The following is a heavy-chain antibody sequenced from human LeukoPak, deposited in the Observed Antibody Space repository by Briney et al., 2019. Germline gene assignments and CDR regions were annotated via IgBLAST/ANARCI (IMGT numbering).Heavy chain of an antibody. CDR3: ATVKPSSGFSASFDY. Sequence: SRTLSLTCTVSGGSISGSSYYWGWIRQPPGKGLEWIGSIHYSGITYYNLSLKSQVTISVDTSKNQFSLKLSSVTAADTAVYYCATVKPSSGFSASFDYWGQGILVTVSS. CDR1: GGSISGSSYY. J-gene: IGHJ4*02. D-gene: IGHD3-22*01. CDR2: IHYSGIT. V-gene: IGHV4-39*07.